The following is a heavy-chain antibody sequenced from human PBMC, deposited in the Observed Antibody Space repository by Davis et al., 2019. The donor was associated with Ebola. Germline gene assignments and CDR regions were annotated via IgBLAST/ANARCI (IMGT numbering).Heavy chain of an antibody. D-gene: IGHD6-19*01. J-gene: IGHJ4*02. CDR2: ISGSGAST. Sequence: GESLKISCAASGFTFSSYAMSWVRQAPGKGLEWVSGISGSGASTYYADSVKGRFTISRDNSKNTLYPQMNSLRADDTAVYYCAKGLGASDWYAFDYWGQRALVTVSS. CDR3: AKGLGASDWYAFDY. CDR1: GFTFSSYA. V-gene: IGHV3-23*01.